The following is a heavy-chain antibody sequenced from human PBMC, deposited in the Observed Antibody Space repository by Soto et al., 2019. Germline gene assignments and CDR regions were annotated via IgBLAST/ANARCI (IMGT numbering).Heavy chain of an antibody. CDR2: INHSGST. D-gene: IGHD3-3*01. CDR1: GGSFSGYY. J-gene: IGHJ6*02. Sequence: SETLSLTCAVYGGSFSGYYWSWIRQPPGKGLEWIGEINHSGSTNYNPSLKSRVTISVDTSKNQFSLKLSSVTAADTAVYYCARASYYDFWSGYPTRRYYYGMDVWGQGTTVTVSS. CDR3: ARASYYDFWSGYPTRRYYYGMDV. V-gene: IGHV4-34*01.